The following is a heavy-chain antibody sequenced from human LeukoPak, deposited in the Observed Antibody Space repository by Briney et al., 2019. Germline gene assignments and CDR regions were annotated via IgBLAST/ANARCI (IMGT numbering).Heavy chain of an antibody. CDR3: ARQGVYGSSWYYYYMDV. Sequence: SETLSLTCTVSGGSISSYYWSWIRQPAGKGLEWIGRIYTSGSTNYNPSLKSRVTMSVDTSKNQFSLKLSSVTAADTAVYYCARQGVYGSSWYYYYMDVWGKGTTVTVSS. CDR2: IYTSGST. V-gene: IGHV4-4*07. D-gene: IGHD6-13*01. J-gene: IGHJ6*03. CDR1: GGSISSYY.